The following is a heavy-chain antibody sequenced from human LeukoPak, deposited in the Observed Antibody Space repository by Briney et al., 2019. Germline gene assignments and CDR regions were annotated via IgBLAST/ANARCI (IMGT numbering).Heavy chain of an antibody. CDR2: ISAYNGNT. CDR1: GYTFTSYG. CDR3: SRVAPLTLRYCWLAGGFDF. D-gene: IGHD3-9*01. Sequence: ASVKVSCKASGYTFTSYGISWVRQAPGQGLEWMGWISAYNGNTNYAQKIQGRVTMTTDTSTSTDYTELRRLRFDGTDEYDFSRVAPLTLRYCWLAGGFDFRGQGTLVTVSS. J-gene: IGHJ4*02. V-gene: IGHV1-18*01.